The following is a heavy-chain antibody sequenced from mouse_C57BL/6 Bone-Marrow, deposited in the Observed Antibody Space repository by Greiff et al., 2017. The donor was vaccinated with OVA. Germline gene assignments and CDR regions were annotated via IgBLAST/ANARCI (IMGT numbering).Heavy chain of an antibody. Sequence: VQLQQSGPGLVQPSQSLSITCTVSGFSLTSYGVHWVRQSPGKGLEWLGVIWSGGSTDYNAAFISRLSISKDNSKSQVFFKMNSLQADDTAIYYCASPHYYGSSYVGYFDVWGTGTTVTVSS. J-gene: IGHJ1*03. CDR1: GFSLTSYG. CDR2: IWSGGST. V-gene: IGHV2-2*01. D-gene: IGHD1-1*01. CDR3: ASPHYYGSSYVGYFDV.